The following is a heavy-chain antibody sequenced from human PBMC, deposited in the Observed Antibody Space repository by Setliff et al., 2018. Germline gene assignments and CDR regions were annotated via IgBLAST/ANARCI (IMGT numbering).Heavy chain of an antibody. D-gene: IGHD6-13*01. CDR1: GDTFSTYA. Sequence: GPVKVSCKASGDTFSTYALSWVRQAPGQGLEWMGTLNPGGGSTSFAENFQGRVTMTSDTSTSTVYMEVTGLTSEDTAVYYCARAGVAAADRKGLLEYWGQGTLVTV. CDR2: LNPGGGST. J-gene: IGHJ4*02. V-gene: IGHV1-46*01. CDR3: ARAGVAAADRKGLLEY.